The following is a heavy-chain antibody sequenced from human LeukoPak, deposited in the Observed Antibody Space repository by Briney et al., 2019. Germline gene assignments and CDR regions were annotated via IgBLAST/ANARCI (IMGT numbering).Heavy chain of an antibody. D-gene: IGHD5-12*01. CDR1: GFTFSSYA. CDR2: ISGNGRST. J-gene: IGHJ4*02. CDR3: AKDFGGYVAYFDY. V-gene: IGHV3-23*01. Sequence: SGGSLRLSCAASGFTFSSYAMSWVRQAPGKGLEWVSLISGNGRSTYYADSVKGRFTISRDNPKNTLYLQMNSLRAEDTAIYYCAKDFGGYVAYFDYWGQGTLVTVS.